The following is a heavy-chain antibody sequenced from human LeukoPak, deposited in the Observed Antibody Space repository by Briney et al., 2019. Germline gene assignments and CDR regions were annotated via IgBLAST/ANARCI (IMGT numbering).Heavy chain of an antibody. CDR3: ARDEDASVEVVAATPFHY. Sequence: PGGSLRLSCAASGFTFSSYSMNWVRQAPGKGLEGVSSISSSSSYIYYADSVKGRFTISRDNAKNSLYLQMNSLRAEHTAVYYCARDEDASVEVVAATPFHYWDQGTLVTVSS. J-gene: IGHJ4*02. V-gene: IGHV3-21*01. D-gene: IGHD2-15*01. CDR1: GFTFSSYS. CDR2: ISSSSSYI.